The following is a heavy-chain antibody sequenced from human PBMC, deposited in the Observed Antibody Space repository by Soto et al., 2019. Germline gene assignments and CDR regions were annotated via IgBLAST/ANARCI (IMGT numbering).Heavy chain of an antibody. J-gene: IGHJ3*02. Sequence: SETLSLTCAVYGGSFSGYYWSWIRQPPGKGLEWIGEINHSGSTNYNPSLKSRVTISVDTSKNQFSLKLSSVTAADTAVYYCAISPIEVEATNAFDIWGQGTMVTVSS. CDR2: INHSGST. V-gene: IGHV4-34*01. CDR1: GGSFSGYY. CDR3: AISPIEVEATNAFDI. D-gene: IGHD1-26*01.